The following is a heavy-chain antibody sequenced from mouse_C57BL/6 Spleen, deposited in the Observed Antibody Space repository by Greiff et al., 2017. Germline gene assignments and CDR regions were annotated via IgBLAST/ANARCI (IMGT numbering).Heavy chain of an antibody. D-gene: IGHD4-1*01. Sequence: QVQLQQSGAELVRPGASVTLSCKASGYKFTDYEMHWVKQTPVHGLEWIGAIDPETGGTAYNQKFQGKAIMTADKSSTTAYLEHRSLTSEDSAVYYCTCGTGTSWCAYWGQGTLVTVSA. CDR3: TCGTGTSWCAY. V-gene: IGHV1-15*01. CDR2: IDPETGGT. CDR1: GYKFTDYE. J-gene: IGHJ3*01.